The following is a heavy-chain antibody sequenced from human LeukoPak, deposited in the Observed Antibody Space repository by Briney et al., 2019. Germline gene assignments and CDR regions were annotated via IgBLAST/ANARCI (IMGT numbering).Heavy chain of an antibody. V-gene: IGHV3-23*01. D-gene: IGHD3-3*01. CDR3: AKDVHYDFWSGDYFAY. CDR2: ISGSSEST. J-gene: IGHJ4*02. CDR1: GFTFSSYA. Sequence: GGSLRLSCTASGFTFSSYAMSWVRQAPGKGLEWVSAISGSSESTYYADSVKGRFTIPRDNSKKILYLQMNSLRAEDTAVYYCAKDVHYDFWSGDYFAYWGQGTLVTVSS.